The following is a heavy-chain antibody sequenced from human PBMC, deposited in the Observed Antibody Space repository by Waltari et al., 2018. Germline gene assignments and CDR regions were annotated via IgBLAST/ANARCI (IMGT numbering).Heavy chain of an antibody. CDR2: ISYDARNK. D-gene: IGHD2-2*01. V-gene: IGHV3-30*04. CDR1: DFTFSNYA. Sequence: QVQLVESGGGVVQPGGSLRLSCEASDFTFSNYAMVWVRQAPGKGLEWVAVISYDARNKFYADSVKGRFTISRDNSKNTLYLQMNSLRSEDTAVYYCARDRVPAELWDAFDLWGQGTMVTVSS. J-gene: IGHJ3*01. CDR3: ARDRVPAELWDAFDL.